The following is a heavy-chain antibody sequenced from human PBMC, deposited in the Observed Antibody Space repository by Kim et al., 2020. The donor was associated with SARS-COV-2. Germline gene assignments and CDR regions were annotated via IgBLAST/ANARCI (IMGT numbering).Heavy chain of an antibody. CDR2: ISSSSSTI. CDR1: GFTFSSYS. V-gene: IGHV3-48*02. CDR3: ARGGYDVWLGYCDVDY. D-gene: IGHD3-3*01. J-gene: IGHJ4*02. Sequence: GGSLRLSCAASGFTFSSYSMNWVRQAPGKGLEWVSYISSSSSTIYYADSVKGRFTSSRDNAKNSLYLQMNSLRDEDTAVYYCARGGYDVWLGYCDVDYWGQRALLTVSS.